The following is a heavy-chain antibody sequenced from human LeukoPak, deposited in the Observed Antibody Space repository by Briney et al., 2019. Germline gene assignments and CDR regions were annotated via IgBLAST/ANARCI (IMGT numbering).Heavy chain of an antibody. D-gene: IGHD5-12*01. CDR3: AREEYSGYDYYYYYYMDV. J-gene: IGHJ6*03. CDR2: TYYRSKWYN. V-gene: IGHV6-1*01. CDR1: GDSVSSNSAA. Sequence: SQTLSLTCAISGDSVSSNSAAWNWIRQSPSRGLEWLGRTYYRSKWYNDYAVSVKSRITINPDTSKNQFSLQLNSVTPEDTAVYYCAREEYSGYDYYYYYYMDVWGKGTTVTVSS.